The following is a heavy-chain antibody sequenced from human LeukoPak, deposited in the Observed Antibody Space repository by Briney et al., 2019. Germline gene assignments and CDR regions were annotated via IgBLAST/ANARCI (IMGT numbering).Heavy chain of an antibody. CDR2: IYYTGST. J-gene: IGHJ4*02. D-gene: IGHD7-27*01. Sequence: SETLSLTCTVSGGSFSSNSYYWGWIRQPPGKGLEWIGSIYYTGSTFYNPSLKSRVTMSVDTSKNQFSLKLSSVTAADTAVYYCARENRNGDYWGQGTLVTVSS. CDR3: ARENRNGDY. CDR1: GGSFSSNSYY. V-gene: IGHV4-39*07.